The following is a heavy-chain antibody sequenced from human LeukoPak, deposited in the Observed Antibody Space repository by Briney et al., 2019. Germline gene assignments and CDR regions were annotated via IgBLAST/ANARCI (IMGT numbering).Heavy chain of an antibody. CDR1: GFTFASYA. CDR2: ITNNGGTT. CDR3: VRADDFTYDY. J-gene: IGHJ4*02. Sequence: PGGSLRLSCAASGFTFASYAMHWARQAPGKGLEYVSAITNNGGTTFYANSVKGRFTISRDNSKNTLFLQMGSLRPEDMAVYYCVRADDFTYDYWGPGTLVTVSS. V-gene: IGHV3-64*01. D-gene: IGHD2-21*02.